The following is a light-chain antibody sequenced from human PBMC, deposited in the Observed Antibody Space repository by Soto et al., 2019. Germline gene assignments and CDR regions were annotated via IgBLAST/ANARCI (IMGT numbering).Light chain of an antibody. CDR3: ATWDGNLNVCV. V-gene: IGLV1-44*01. CDR2: TNN. Sequence: QSVLTQPPSVSGTPGQRVTISCSGGKSDIGANTVYWFQQLPGTAPRLVIYTNNQRPSGVPDRFSGSKSGTSASLAISGLQSEDEADYYCATWDGNLNVCVFGGGTKLTVL. CDR1: KSDIGANT. J-gene: IGLJ3*02.